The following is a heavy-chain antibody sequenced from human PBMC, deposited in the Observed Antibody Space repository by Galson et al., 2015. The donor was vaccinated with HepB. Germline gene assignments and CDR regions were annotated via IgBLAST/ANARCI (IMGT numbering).Heavy chain of an antibody. Sequence: SLRLSCAASGFTFSSYSMNWVRQAPGKGLEWVSYISSSSTIYYADSVKGRFTVSRDNAKNSLYLQMNSLRAEDTAVYYCARDTVSCNSILCYDHSLDIWGQGTMVTVSS. CDR2: ISSSSTI. D-gene: IGHD2/OR15-2a*01. CDR3: ARDTVSCNSILCYDHSLDI. CDR1: GFTFSSYS. J-gene: IGHJ3*02. V-gene: IGHV3-48*01.